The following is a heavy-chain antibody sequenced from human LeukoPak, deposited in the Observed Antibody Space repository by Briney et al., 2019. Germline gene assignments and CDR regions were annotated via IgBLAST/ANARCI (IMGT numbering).Heavy chain of an antibody. CDR2: IYSGGST. CDR3: AKDGPGYSSSYFGY. D-gene: IGHD6-13*01. V-gene: IGHV3-66*01. J-gene: IGHJ4*02. CDR1: GFTVSSNY. Sequence: GGSLRLSCVASGFTVSSNYMSWVRQAPGKGLEWVSVIYSGGSTYYADSVKGRFTISRDNSKNTLYLQMNSLRAEDTAVYYCAKDGPGYSSSYFGYWGQGTLVTVSS.